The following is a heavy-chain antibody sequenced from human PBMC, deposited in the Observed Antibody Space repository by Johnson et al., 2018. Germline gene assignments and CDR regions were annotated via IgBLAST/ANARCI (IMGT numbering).Heavy chain of an antibody. CDR3: STELPYRVPISVHNEYFHH. J-gene: IGHJ1*01. Sequence: QVQLVEAGGGVVQPGRSLRLSCAVSGFTFSRYGMNWVRQAPGKGLNWVAVISYDGTNKYYAESVKGRFTISRDDSQNTLYLQMNSLRADDTAVYYCSTELPYRVPISVHNEYFHHWGQGTLVTVSS. CDR1: GFTFSRYG. CDR2: ISYDGTNK. V-gene: IGHV3-30*03. D-gene: IGHD1-26*01.